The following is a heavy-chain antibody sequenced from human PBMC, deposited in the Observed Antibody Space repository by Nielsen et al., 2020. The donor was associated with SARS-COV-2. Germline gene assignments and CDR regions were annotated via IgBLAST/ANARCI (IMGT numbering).Heavy chain of an antibody. CDR3: ARSYYDYYFDY. D-gene: IGHD5-12*01. J-gene: IGHJ4*02. CDR1: GFTFSSYG. CDR2: IWYDGSNK. V-gene: IGHV3-33*01. Sequence: GESLKIPCAASGFTFSSYGMHWVRQAPGKGLEWVAVIWYDGSNKYYADSVKGRFTISRDNSKNTLYLQMNSLRAEDTAVYYCARSYYDYYFDYWGQGTLVTVSS.